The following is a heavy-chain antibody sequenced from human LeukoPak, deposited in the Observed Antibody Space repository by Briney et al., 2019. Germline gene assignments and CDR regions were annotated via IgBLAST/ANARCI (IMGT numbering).Heavy chain of an antibody. V-gene: IGHV3-66*01. CDR1: GFTVSSNY. CDR3: ARGGAPALLRYTGNWFDP. J-gene: IGHJ5*02. CDR2: IYSGGST. D-gene: IGHD3-9*01. Sequence: HPGGSLRLSCAASGFTVSSNYMSWVRQAPGKGLEWVSVIYSGGSTYYADSVRDRFTISRDNSKNTLYLQMNSLRAEDTAVYYCARGGAPALLRYTGNWFDPWGQGTLVTVSS.